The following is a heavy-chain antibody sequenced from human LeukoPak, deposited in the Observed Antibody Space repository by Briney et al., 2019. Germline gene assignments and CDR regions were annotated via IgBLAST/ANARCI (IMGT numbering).Heavy chain of an antibody. CDR1: GYSFTSYW. CDR2: IDPSDSYT. CDR3: ARAYCYGSVGFDY. V-gene: IGHV5-10-1*01. D-gene: IGHD3-10*01. J-gene: IGHJ4*02. Sequence: GESLRISCQGSGYSFTSYWISWVRQMPGKGLGWMGRIDPSDSYTNYSPSFQGLVTISADKSISTAYLQWSSLKASDTAMYYCARAYCYGSVGFDYWGQGTLVTVSS.